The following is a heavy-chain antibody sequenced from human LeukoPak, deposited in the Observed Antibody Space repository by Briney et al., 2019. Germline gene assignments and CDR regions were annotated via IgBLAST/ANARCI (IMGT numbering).Heavy chain of an antibody. CDR1: GGSISSGGYY. J-gene: IGHJ4*02. Sequence: SETLSLTCTVSGGSISSGGYYWSWIRQHPGKGLEWIGYIYYSGSTYYNPSLKNRVTISVDTSKNQSSLKLSSVTAADTAVYYCARVDILSGPFGHDYWGQGTLVTVSS. V-gene: IGHV4-31*03. CDR3: ARVDILSGPFGHDY. CDR2: IYYSGST. D-gene: IGHD5-12*01.